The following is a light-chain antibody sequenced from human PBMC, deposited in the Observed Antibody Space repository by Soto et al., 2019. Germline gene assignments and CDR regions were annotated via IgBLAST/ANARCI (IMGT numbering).Light chain of an antibody. CDR3: LQLNSYPRS. CDR2: AAS. Sequence: DIQLTQSPSFLSASVGDRVTITFRASQGISTYLAWYQQKPGKAPKLLIYAASTLQSGVPSRFSGSGSGTEFTLTISSLQTEDFATYYCLQLNSYPRSFGQGTRLEIK. CDR1: QGISTY. V-gene: IGKV1-9*01. J-gene: IGKJ2*01.